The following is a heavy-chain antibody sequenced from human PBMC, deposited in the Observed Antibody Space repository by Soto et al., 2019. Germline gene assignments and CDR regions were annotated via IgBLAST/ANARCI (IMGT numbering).Heavy chain of an antibody. CDR1: GFNFNTYW. CDR2: IDTDGSRK. CDR3: GRVPLDGNYANGVDV. D-gene: IGHD4-17*01. Sequence: GGSLRLSCAASGFNFNTYWMYWVRQAPGKGLEWVANIDTDGSRKNYVDSVKGRFIISRDNAKNSLLLQMNSPRADDTAVYYCGRVPLDGNYANGVDVWGQGTTVTVSS. J-gene: IGHJ6*02. V-gene: IGHV3-7*03.